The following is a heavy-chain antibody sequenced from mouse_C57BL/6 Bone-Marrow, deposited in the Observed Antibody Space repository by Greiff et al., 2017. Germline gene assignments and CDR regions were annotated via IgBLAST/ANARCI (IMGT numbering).Heavy chain of an antibody. J-gene: IGHJ4*01. CDR1: GYNFTGYW. CDR2: LLPGSGST. Sequence: QVQLQQSGAELMKPWASVKLSFKATGYNFTGYWIEWVTQRPGHGLGWIGELLPGSGSTNYNETFKGQATFTAATSSNTANMQLSSLTTDDSAIYYGAREGRTVYYAMDYWGQGTSVTVSA. CDR3: AREGRTVYYAMDY. V-gene: IGHV1-9*01. D-gene: IGHD1-1*01.